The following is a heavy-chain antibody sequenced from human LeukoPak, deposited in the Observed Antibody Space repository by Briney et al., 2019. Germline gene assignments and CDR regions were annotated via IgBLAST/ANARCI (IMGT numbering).Heavy chain of an antibody. D-gene: IGHD1-26*01. CDR1: GFSVSTNY. CDR2: LHGGGTTA. J-gene: IGHJ4*02. V-gene: IGHV3-66*01. CDR3: ARVYPAGSQYFDY. Sequence: PGGSLRLSCAASGFSVSTNYMSWVRQTPGKGLEWVSVLHGGGTTAHYADSVKDRFTISRDSSKNTLYLQMSSLRAEDTAVYYCARVYPAGSQYFDYWGQGTLVTVSS.